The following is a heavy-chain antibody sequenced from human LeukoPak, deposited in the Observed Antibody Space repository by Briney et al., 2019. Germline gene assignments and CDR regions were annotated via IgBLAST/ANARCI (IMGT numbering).Heavy chain of an antibody. Sequence: QPSQTLSLTCTVSGGSISSGGYYWSWIRQPPGKGLEWIGYIYHSGSTYYNPSLKSRVTISVDRSKNQFSLKLSSVTAADTAVYYCARGSDYGDYDFDYWGQGTLVTVSS. CDR3: ARGSDYGDYDFDY. CDR2: IYHSGST. D-gene: IGHD4-17*01. V-gene: IGHV4-30-2*01. J-gene: IGHJ4*02. CDR1: GGSISSGGYY.